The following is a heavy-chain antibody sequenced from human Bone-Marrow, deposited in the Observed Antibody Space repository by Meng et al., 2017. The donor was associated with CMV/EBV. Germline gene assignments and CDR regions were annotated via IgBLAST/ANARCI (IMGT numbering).Heavy chain of an antibody. J-gene: IGHJ3*01. Sequence: ASVKVSCKASGYTFTGYYMHWVRQAPGQGLEWMGWINPNSGGTKYAQKFQGRVTMTRDTSISTAYMELSSLTSEDTAIYYCARDATEQAGNTMVIVAYDAFDVWGQGTVVTVSS. V-gene: IGHV1-2*02. CDR3: ARDATEQAGNTMVIVAYDAFDV. CDR2: INPNSGGT. D-gene: IGHD3-10*01. CDR1: GYTFTGYY.